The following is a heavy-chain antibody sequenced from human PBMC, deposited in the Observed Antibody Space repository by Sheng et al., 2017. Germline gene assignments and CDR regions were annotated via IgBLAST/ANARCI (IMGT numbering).Heavy chain of an antibody. D-gene: IGHD6-13*01. CDR3: ARDTRPYSSSVDY. CDR2: IWYDGSNK. J-gene: IGHJ4*02. CDR1: GFTFSSYG. V-gene: IGHV3-33*01. Sequence: QVQLVESGGGVVQPGRSLRLSCAASGFTFSSYGMHWVRQAPGKGLEWVAVIWYDGSNKYYADSVKGRFTISRDNSKNTLYLQMNSLRAEDTAVYYCARDTRPYSSSVDYWGQGTLVTVSS.